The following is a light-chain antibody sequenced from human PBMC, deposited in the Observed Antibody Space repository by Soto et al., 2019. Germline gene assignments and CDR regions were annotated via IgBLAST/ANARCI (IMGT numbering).Light chain of an antibody. CDR3: CSYAGSSTWV. J-gene: IGLJ3*02. V-gene: IGLV2-23*01. CDR1: SSDVGSYNL. Sequence: QSALTQPASVSGSPGQSITISCTGTSSDVGSYNLVSWYQQHPGKAPKLMISEGSKRPSGVSNRFSGSKSGNTASLTISGLQAEDEADYYCCSYAGSSTWVFGGGPKLTVL. CDR2: EGS.